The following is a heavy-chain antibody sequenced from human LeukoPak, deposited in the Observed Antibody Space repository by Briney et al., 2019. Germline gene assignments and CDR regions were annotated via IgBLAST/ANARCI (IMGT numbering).Heavy chain of an antibody. Sequence: PGGSLRLSCAASGFTVSSNSMSWVRQAPGKGLEWVSVIYSGGTTYYADPVKGRFIFSRDNPKNTLYLQMNSLRAEDTAVYYCARHTSGWYYGFDYWGQGTLVTVSS. CDR3: ARHTSGWYYGFDY. V-gene: IGHV3-53*01. D-gene: IGHD6-19*01. CDR1: GFTVSSNS. CDR2: IYSGGTT. J-gene: IGHJ4*02.